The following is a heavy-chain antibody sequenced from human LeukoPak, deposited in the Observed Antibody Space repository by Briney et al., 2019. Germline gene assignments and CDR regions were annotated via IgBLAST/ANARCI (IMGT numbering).Heavy chain of an antibody. J-gene: IGHJ5*02. CDR2: IIPIFGTA. Sequence: ASVTVSFRASRGTFIIYAISGVRQAPGQGLAWMGGIIPIFGTANYAQKFQGRVTITTDESTSTAYLKLSSLRNEDTAVYYCARGYSSGWYNWFDTWGQGTLVTVSS. CDR3: ARGYSSGWYNWFDT. CDR1: RGTFIIYA. D-gene: IGHD6-19*01. V-gene: IGHV1-69*05.